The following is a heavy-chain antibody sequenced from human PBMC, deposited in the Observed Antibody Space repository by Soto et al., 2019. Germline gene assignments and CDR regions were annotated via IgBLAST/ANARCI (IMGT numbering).Heavy chain of an antibody. D-gene: IGHD2-21*02. J-gene: IGHJ6*02. CDR3: AKEHVVVTAIRLNYYYYYGMDV. CDR2: ISYDGSNK. CDR1: GFTFGSYG. Sequence: PGGSLRLSCAASGFTFGSYGMHWVRQAPGKGLEWVAVISYDGSNKYYADSVKGRFTISRDNSKNTLYLQMNSLRAEDTAVYYCAKEHVVVTAIRLNYYYYYGMDVWGQGTTVTVSS. V-gene: IGHV3-30*18.